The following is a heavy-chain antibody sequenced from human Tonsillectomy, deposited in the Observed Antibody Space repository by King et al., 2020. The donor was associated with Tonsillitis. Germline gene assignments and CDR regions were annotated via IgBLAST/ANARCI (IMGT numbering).Heavy chain of an antibody. Sequence: QLVQSGAELKKPGASVKVSCKASGYTFATYGISWVRQAPGQGLEWMGWISGYNGNTNYPQNLQGRVSMTKDRSTSTAYMELRSLRSDDTAVYYCARNSEVDYYDISGHSYYGGMDVWGQGTTIPVSS. CDR1: GYTFATYG. CDR3: ARNSEVDYYDISGHSYYGGMDV. D-gene: IGHD3-22*01. V-gene: IGHV1-18*04. J-gene: IGHJ6*02. CDR2: ISGYNGNT.